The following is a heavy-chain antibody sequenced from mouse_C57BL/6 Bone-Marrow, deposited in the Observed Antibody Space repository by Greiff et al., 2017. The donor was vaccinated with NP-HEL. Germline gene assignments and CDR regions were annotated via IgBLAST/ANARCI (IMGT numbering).Heavy chain of an antibody. CDR1: GYTFTSYW. CDR3: ARSYGNLWFAY. Sequence: QVQLKQPGAELVRPGTSVKLSCKASGYTFTSYWMHWVKQRPGQGLEWIGVIDPSDSYTNYNQKFKGKATLTVDTSSSTAYMQLSSLTSEDSAVYYCARSYGNLWFAYWGQGTLVTVSA. CDR2: IDPSDSYT. J-gene: IGHJ3*01. D-gene: IGHD2-1*01. V-gene: IGHV1-59*01.